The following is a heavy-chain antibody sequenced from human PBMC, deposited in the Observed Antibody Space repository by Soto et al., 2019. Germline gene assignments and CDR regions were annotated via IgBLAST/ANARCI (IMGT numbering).Heavy chain of an antibody. CDR2: ISAYNGNT. J-gene: IGHJ5*02. CDR3: ARPFWSGYFSRVWFDP. V-gene: IGHV1-18*01. Sequence: GASVKVSCKASGYTFTSYGISWVRQAPGQGLEWMGWISAYNGNTNYAQKLQGRVTMTTDTSTSTAYMELRSLRSDDTAVYYCARPFWSGYFSRVWFDPWGQGTLVTVSS. D-gene: IGHD3-3*01. CDR1: GYTFTSYG.